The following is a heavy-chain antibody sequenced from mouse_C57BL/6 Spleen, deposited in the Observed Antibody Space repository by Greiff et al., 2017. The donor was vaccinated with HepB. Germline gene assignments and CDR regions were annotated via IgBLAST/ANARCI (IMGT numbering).Heavy chain of an antibody. J-gene: IGHJ3*01. CDR1: GYSITSGYY. CDR2: ISYDGSN. D-gene: IGHD1-1*01. Sequence: EVKLEESGPGLVKPSQSLSLTCSVTGYSITSGYYWNWIRQFPGNKLEWMGYISYDGSNNYNPSLKNRISITRDTSKNQFFLKLNSVTTEDTATYYCARRTTGAWFAYWGQGTLVTVSA. V-gene: IGHV3-6*01. CDR3: ARRTTGAWFAY.